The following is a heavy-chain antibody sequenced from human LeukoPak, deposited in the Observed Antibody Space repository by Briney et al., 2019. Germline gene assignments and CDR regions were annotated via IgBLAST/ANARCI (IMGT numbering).Heavy chain of an antibody. CDR2: ISSSSSYI. CDR1: GFTFSSYT. J-gene: IGHJ4*02. CDR3: ARAQWLVQGYYFDY. D-gene: IGHD6-19*01. Sequence: SGGSLRLSCAASGFTFSSYTMNWVRQAPGKGLEWVSSISSSSSYIYYADSVKGRFTISRDNAKNSLYLQMNSLRAEDTAVYYCARAQWLVQGYYFDYWGQGTLVTVSS. V-gene: IGHV3-21*01.